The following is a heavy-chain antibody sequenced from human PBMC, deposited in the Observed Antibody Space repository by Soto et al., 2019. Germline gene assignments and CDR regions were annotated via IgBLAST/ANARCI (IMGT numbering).Heavy chain of an antibody. Sequence: QVQLVESGGGVVQPGRSLRLSCAASGFTFTSNGFHWVRQAPGKGLEWVALIWSDGSNKYYADSLKGRINISRDNSKDTLYLQMNSLRAEHTAVYYCARELSTGAFDVWGQGTVVTVSS. J-gene: IGHJ3*01. D-gene: IGHD4-17*01. CDR3: ARELSTGAFDV. V-gene: IGHV3-33*01. CDR1: GFTFTSNG. CDR2: IWSDGSNK.